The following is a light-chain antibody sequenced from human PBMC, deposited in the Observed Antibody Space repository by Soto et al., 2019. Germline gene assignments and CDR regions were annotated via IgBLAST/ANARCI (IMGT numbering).Light chain of an antibody. CDR1: SSDIGYYDY. Sequence: QSALTQPASVSGSPGQSITISCTGTSSDIGYYDYVSWYQHHSGKAPKLIIYEVNSRRSGVSNRFSGSKSVNTASLTISGLQAEDEADYFCSSHSSSSAYYVFGTGTKLTVL. J-gene: IGLJ1*01. CDR2: EVN. V-gene: IGLV2-14*01. CDR3: SSHSSSSAYYV.